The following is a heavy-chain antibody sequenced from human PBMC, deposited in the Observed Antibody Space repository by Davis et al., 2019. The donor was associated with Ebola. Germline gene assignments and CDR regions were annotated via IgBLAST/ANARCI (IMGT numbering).Heavy chain of an antibody. CDR2: ISYDGSNK. CDR3: ARDRLWSNWFDP. Sequence: GESLKISCAASGFTFSSYAMHWVRQAPGKGLEWVAVISYDGSNKYYADSVKGRFTISRDNAKNSLYLQMNSLRDEDTAVYYCARDRLWSNWFDPWGQGTLVTVSS. CDR1: GFTFSSYA. J-gene: IGHJ5*02. V-gene: IGHV3-30*04. D-gene: IGHD5-18*01.